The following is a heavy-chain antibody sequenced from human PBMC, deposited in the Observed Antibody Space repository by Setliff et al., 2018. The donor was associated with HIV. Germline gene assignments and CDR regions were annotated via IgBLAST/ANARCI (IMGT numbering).Heavy chain of an antibody. CDR3: AKDGVTDGSGSYFDY. V-gene: IGHV3-23*03. CDR1: GFTFRDYA. CDR2: IYSGGYST. J-gene: IGHJ4*02. Sequence: PGGSLRLSCTASGFTFRDYAMTWVRQAPGKGLEWVSVIYSGGYSTYYADSVKGRFTIFRDNSKNTLYLQMNSLRAEDTAVYYCAKDGVTDGSGSYFDYWGQGTLVTVSS. D-gene: IGHD3-10*01.